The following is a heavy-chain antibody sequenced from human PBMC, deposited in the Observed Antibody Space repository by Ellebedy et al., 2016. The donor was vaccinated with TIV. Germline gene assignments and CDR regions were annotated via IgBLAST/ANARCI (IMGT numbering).Heavy chain of an antibody. J-gene: IGHJ5*01. Sequence: GESLKISCAASGFTFSSYWMSWVRQAPGKGLEWVANIKQDGSEKYYVDSVKGRFTISRDNSKNTLYLQMNSLRAEDTAVYYCARDEGLRFLEWALDSWGQGTLVTVSS. V-gene: IGHV3-7*01. CDR2: IKQDGSEK. CDR3: ARDEGLRFLEWALDS. CDR1: GFTFSSYW. D-gene: IGHD3-3*01.